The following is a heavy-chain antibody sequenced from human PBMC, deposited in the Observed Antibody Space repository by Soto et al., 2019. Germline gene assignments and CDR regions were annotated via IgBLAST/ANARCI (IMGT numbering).Heavy chain of an antibody. Sequence: GGSLRLSCAASGFSFSNYWMSWARQVPGKGLEWLAKIKQDGSEKNYVDSVRGRFTISRDNAKSSLYLQMDSLRADDTAVYFCGRLSRGAAGGTYWGQGTLVTVSS. V-gene: IGHV3-7*03. J-gene: IGHJ4*02. CDR2: IKQDGSEK. CDR3: GRLSRGAAGGTY. CDR1: GFSFSNYW. D-gene: IGHD6-13*01.